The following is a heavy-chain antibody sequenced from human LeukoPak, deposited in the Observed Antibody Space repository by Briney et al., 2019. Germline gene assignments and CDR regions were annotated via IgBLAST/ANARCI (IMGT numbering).Heavy chain of an antibody. J-gene: IGHJ4*02. CDR3: ATAPPFGADAALDY. CDR2: ISSSSSYI. CDR1: GFTFSSYS. D-gene: IGHD3-3*01. V-gene: IGHV3-21*01. Sequence: GGSLRLSCAASGFTFSSYSMNWVRQAPGKGLEWVSSISSSSSYIYYADSVKGRFTISRDNAKNSLYLQMNSLRAEDTAVYYCATAPPFGADAALDYWGQGTLVTVSS.